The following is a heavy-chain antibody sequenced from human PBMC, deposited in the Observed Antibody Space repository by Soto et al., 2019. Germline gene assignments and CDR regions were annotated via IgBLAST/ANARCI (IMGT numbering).Heavy chain of an antibody. CDR2: VYYSGGT. Sequence: SETLSLTCSVAGGSISSVGYYWSWIRQLPGKGLEWIGYVYYSGGTHYNPSLQSLVTVSVDTCRTQFSLKRTSVTAADTAVYYCARDSAWYYFDSWGRGTLVPASS. V-gene: IGHV4-31*01. D-gene: IGHD6-19*01. J-gene: IGHJ4*02. CDR1: GGSISSVGYY. CDR3: ARDSAWYYFDS.